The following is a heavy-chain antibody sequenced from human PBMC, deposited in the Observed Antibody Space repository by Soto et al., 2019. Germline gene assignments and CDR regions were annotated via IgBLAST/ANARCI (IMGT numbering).Heavy chain of an antibody. CDR2: LWYDGDDK. CDR3: VRGPYYGLYYFDS. J-gene: IGHJ4*02. D-gene: IGHD3-10*01. Sequence: QVLLVESGGGVVQPGTSLRLSCAASGFTIGSYGMHWVRQAPGKGLEWVAGLWYDGDDKYYGDSVKGRLTISRDNSRNTLYLQMNSLRAEDTAVYYCVRGPYYGLYYFDSWVQGTLVTVSS. V-gene: IGHV3-33*01. CDR1: GFTIGSYG.